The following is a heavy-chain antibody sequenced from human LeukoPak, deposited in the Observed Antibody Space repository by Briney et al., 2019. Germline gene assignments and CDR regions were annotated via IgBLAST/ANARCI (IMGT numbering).Heavy chain of an antibody. D-gene: IGHD3-9*01. CDR3: ARVPGVYYDRLTGYGSGWFDP. Sequence: SETLSLTCTVSGGSISSRSYYWGWIRQPPGKGLEWIGSIYYSGSTYYNPSLRSRVTISVETSKNQFSLKVRSMTAADTAVYYCARVPGVYYDRLTGYGSGWFDPWGQGTLVTVSS. V-gene: IGHV4-39*07. J-gene: IGHJ5*02. CDR2: IYYSGST. CDR1: GGSISSRSYY.